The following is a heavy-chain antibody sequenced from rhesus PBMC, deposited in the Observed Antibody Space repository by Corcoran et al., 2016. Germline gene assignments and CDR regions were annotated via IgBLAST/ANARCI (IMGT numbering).Heavy chain of an antibody. Sequence: QVQLQESGPGVVKPSETLSLTCAVSGGSISDSYRWSWIRQPPGKGLEWGGYIYGSSTSTTYNPSLKSRVTISKDTSKNQLSLKLSSVTAADTAVYYCARDEYSNLDYWGQGVLVTVSS. CDR3: ARDEYSNLDY. J-gene: IGHJ4*01. D-gene: IGHD4-23*01. CDR1: GGSISDSYR. CDR2: IYGSSTST. V-gene: IGHV4S10*01.